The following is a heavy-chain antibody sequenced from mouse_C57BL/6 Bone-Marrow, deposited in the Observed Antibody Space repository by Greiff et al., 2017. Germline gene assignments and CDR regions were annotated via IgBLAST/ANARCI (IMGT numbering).Heavy chain of an antibody. CDR2: ISSGSSTI. J-gene: IGHJ2*01. Sequence: EVKLMESGGGLVKPGGSLKLSCAASGFTFSDYGMHWVRQAPEKGLEWVAYISSGSSTIYYADPVKGRFTISRDNAKNTLFLQMTSLRSEDTAMYYCARKYYFDYWGQGTTLTVSS. CDR1: GFTFSDYG. V-gene: IGHV5-17*01. CDR3: ARKYYFDY.